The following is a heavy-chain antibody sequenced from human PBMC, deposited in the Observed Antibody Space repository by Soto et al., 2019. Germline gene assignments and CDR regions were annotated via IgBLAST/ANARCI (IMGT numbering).Heavy chain of an antibody. Sequence: ASVKVSCKASGYAFTSDYMHWVRQAPGQGLEWIGIINPSGGSTTYAQKFQARVTMTRDASTSTVYMELSSLRSEDTAVYYCARGTDSGLGPLDPWGQGPLVTVSS. J-gene: IGHJ5*02. CDR3: ARGTDSGLGPLDP. CDR1: GYAFTSDY. CDR2: INPSGGST. V-gene: IGHV1-46*01. D-gene: IGHD3-10*01.